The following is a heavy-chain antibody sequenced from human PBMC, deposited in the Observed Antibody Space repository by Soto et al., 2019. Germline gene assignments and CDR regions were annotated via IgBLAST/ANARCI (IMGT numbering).Heavy chain of an antibody. Sequence: SVKVSCKASGGDFNTFGFSWVRQAPGQGLEWMGGIIPFFGTAKYSQKFEDRTTITAEESSNTVYMDLRGLTSDDAAIYYCARSAPMEAGDKYYYDFWGRGALVTVSS. V-gene: IGHV1-69*13. CDR1: GGDFNTFG. CDR3: ARSAPMEAGDKYYYDF. CDR2: IIPFFGTA. D-gene: IGHD3-16*01. J-gene: IGHJ4*02.